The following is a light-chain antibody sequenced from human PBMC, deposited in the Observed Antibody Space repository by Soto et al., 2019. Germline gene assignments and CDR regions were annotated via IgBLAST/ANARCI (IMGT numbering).Light chain of an antibody. CDR1: TSNIESAT. J-gene: IGLJ1*01. CDR3: GSWDSSLSAYV. CDR2: DDN. V-gene: IGLV1-51*01. Sequence: QSVLTQPPSASGTPGQRVTFSCSGSTSNIESATVSWYQQLPGTAPKLLIYDDNKRPSGIPDRFSGSKSGTSATLGITGFQTGDEADYYCGSWDSSLSAYVFGTGTKVTVL.